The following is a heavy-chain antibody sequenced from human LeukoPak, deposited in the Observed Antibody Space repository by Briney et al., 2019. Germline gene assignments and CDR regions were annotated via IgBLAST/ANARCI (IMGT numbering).Heavy chain of an antibody. Sequence: TGGSLRLSCAASGFTFSSYGMHWVRQAPGKGLEWVAFIRYDGSNKYYADSVKGRFTVSRDNSKNTLYLQMNSLRAEDTAVYYCAKDNHSGYYGFSDYWGQGTLVTVSS. V-gene: IGHV3-30*02. CDR1: GFTFSSYG. CDR2: IRYDGSNK. J-gene: IGHJ4*02. D-gene: IGHD3-22*01. CDR3: AKDNHSGYYGFSDY.